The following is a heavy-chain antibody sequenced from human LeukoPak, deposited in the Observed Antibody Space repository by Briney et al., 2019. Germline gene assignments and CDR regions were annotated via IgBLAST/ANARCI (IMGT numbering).Heavy chain of an antibody. CDR1: GYTFTSYG. V-gene: IGHV1-18*01. D-gene: IGHD6-19*01. CDR2: ISAYNGNT. CDR3: ARNEFSLIAVAGPSFDY. J-gene: IGHJ4*02. Sequence: ASVKVSCKASGYTFTSYGISWVRQAPGQGLEWMGWISAYNGNTHYAQKFQGRVTMTTDTSTSTAYMELRSLRSDDTAVYYCARNEFSLIAVAGPSFDYWGQGTLVTVSS.